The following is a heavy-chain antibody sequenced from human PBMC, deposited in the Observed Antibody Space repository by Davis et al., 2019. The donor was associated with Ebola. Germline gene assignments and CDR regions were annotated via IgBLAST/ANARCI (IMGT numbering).Heavy chain of an antibody. CDR3: ARGPKYYYDSSGYIP. V-gene: IGHV4-34*01. CDR1: GGSFSGYY. D-gene: IGHD3-22*01. Sequence: MPSETLSLTCDVYGGSFSGYYWSWIRQPPGKGLEWIGEINHSGSTNYNPSLKSRVTISVDTSKNQFSLKLSSVTAADTAAYYCARGPKYYYDSSGYIPWGQGTLVTVSS. CDR2: INHSGST. J-gene: IGHJ5*02.